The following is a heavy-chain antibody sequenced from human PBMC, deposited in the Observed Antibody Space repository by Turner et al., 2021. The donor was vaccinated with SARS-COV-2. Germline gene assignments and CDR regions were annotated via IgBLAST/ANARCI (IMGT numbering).Heavy chain of an antibody. J-gene: IGHJ3*02. CDR1: GFTFSSYS. CDR2: ISSSSRYI. D-gene: IGHD3-3*01. Sequence: EVQLVESGGGLVKPGGSLRLSCAASGFTFSSYSMNWVRQAPGKGLEWVSSISSSSRYIYSADSVKGRFTISRDNAKNSLYLKMNSLRAEDTAVYYCARDRDDFWSGYHRHAFDIWGQGTMVTVSS. CDR3: ARDRDDFWSGYHRHAFDI. V-gene: IGHV3-21*01.